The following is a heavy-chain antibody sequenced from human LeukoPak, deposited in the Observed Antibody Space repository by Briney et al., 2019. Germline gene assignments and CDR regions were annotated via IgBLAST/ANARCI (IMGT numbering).Heavy chain of an antibody. D-gene: IGHD3-3*01. CDR3: AKDSGYYTPGTYYYGMDV. CDR1: GFTFSSYS. J-gene: IGHJ6*02. Sequence: GGSLRLSCAASGFTFSSYSMNWVRQAPGKGLEWVSSISSSSSYIYYAGSVKGRFTISRDNSKNTLYLQMNSLRAEDTAVYYCAKDSGYYTPGTYYYGMDVWGQGTTVTVSS. V-gene: IGHV3-21*01. CDR2: ISSSSSYI.